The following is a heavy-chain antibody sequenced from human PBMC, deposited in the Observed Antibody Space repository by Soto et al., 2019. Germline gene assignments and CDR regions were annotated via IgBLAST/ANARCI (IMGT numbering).Heavy chain of an antibody. D-gene: IGHD6-19*01. CDR3: AKDRLWLVSYGARYLDL. Sequence: GGSLRLSCAASGFAFSNYAMSWVRQAPGKGLEWVSTLTRSGTTPYADSVRGRFTISRDNSKNTLYLQMDSLRAEDTAVYYCAKDRLWLVSYGARYLDLWGRGTLVTVSS. CDR2: LTRSGTT. CDR1: GFAFSNYA. V-gene: IGHV3-23*01. J-gene: IGHJ2*01.